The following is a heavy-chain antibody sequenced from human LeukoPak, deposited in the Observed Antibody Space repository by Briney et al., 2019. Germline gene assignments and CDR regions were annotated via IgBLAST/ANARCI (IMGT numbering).Heavy chain of an antibody. J-gene: IGHJ4*02. CDR2: INGDGTII. CDR3: AKDRLESYGSARYYFDS. D-gene: IGHD5-18*01. V-gene: IGHV3-74*01. Sequence: GGSLRLSCAASGFTFSSFYMHWVRQAPGKGLVWVSRINGDGTIINYADSAKGRFTISRDNAKNTLYLQMNSLRAEVTAVYYCAKDRLESYGSARYYFDSWGQGSLVTVSS. CDR1: GFTFSSFY.